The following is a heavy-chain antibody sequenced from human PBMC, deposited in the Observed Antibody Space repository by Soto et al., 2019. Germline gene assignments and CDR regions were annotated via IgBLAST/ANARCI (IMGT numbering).Heavy chain of an antibody. CDR2: IFHDGTA. J-gene: IGHJ4*02. V-gene: IGHV4-4*02. D-gene: IGHD3-10*01. CDR1: GVSLTSGNW. CDR3: ARLVYDTRLNYMYFDF. Sequence: SETLSLSCAVAGVSLTSGNWWTWVRQSPQRGLEYIGEIFHDGTANYYPSFERRVAMSVDTSRNQFSLKLTSVTAADTAVYFCARLVYDTRLNYMYFDFWGPGTLVTVSS.